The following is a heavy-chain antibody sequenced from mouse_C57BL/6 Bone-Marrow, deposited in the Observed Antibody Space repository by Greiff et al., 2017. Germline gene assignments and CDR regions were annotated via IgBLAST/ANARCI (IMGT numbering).Heavy chain of an antibody. D-gene: IGHD3-1*01. CDR2: IYPGDGDT. Sequence: VQLQESGPELVKPGASVKISCKASGYAFSSSWMNWVKQRPGQGLGWIGRIYPGDGDTNYNGKFKGKATLTADKSSSTAYMQLSSLTSEDSAVYFCARGLFLDYWGQGTTLTVSS. CDR1: GYAFSSSW. V-gene: IGHV1-82*01. CDR3: ARGLFLDY. J-gene: IGHJ2*01.